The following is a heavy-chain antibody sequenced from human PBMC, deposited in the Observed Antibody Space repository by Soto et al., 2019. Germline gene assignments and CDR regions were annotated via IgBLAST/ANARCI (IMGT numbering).Heavy chain of an antibody. CDR1: GYTFTVYY. J-gene: IGHJ4*02. Sequence: ASVKVSCKASGYTFTVYYMHWVRQAPGQGLEWMGWINPNSGGTNYAQKFQGWVTMTRDTSISTAYMELSRLRSDDTAVCYCARDSRYYDFWSGSQASPLYFDYWGQGTLVTVSS. V-gene: IGHV1-2*04. CDR2: INPNSGGT. CDR3: ARDSRYYDFWSGSQASPLYFDY. D-gene: IGHD3-3*01.